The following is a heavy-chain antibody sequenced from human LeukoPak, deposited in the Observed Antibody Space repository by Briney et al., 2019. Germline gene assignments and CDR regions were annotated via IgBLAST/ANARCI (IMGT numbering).Heavy chain of an antibody. D-gene: IGHD1-1*01. CDR1: GYTFTGYY. V-gene: IGHV1-2*02. J-gene: IGHJ3*02. Sequence: ASVKVSCKASGYTFTGYYMHWVRQAPGQGLEWMGWINPNSGGTNYAQKFQGRVTMTRDTSISTAYMELSRLRSDDTAVYYCARVRTGSDDAFDIWGQGTMVTVSS. CDR3: ARVRTGSDDAFDI. CDR2: INPNSGGT.